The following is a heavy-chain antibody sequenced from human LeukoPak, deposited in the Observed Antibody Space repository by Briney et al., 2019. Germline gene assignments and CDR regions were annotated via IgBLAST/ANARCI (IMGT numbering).Heavy chain of an antibody. CDR2: INTNSGGT. CDR3: AKPRVRSSGWIRDNYNMDV. V-gene: IGHV1-2*02. D-gene: IGHD6-19*01. J-gene: IGHJ6*03. CDR1: GYTFTGYY. Sequence: ASVKVSCKASGYTFTGYYMHWVRQAPGQGLEWMGWINTNSGGTNYAQKFQGRVTMTRDTSISTAYMELSRLRSDDTAVYYCAKPRVRSSGWIRDNYNMDVWGKGTTVTVSS.